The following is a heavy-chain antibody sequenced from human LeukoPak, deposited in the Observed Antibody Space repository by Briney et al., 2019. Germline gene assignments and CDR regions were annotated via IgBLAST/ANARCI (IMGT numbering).Heavy chain of an antibody. Sequence: ASVTVSYKTSGYSFTGKFLHWLRQAPGHGLQYMGGIEPKSGVTVYAPNFRGRVTVTSDTSVSTGYLELRGLRSDDTAVYYCATENYYDGSGFSKAFDYWGQGTLVTVSS. V-gene: IGHV1-2*02. CDR2: IEPKSGVT. D-gene: IGHD3-22*01. CDR3: ATENYYDGSGFSKAFDY. J-gene: IGHJ4*02. CDR1: GYSFTGKF.